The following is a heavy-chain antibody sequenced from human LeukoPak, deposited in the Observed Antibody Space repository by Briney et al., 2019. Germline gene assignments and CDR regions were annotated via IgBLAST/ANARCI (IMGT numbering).Heavy chain of an antibody. J-gene: IGHJ3*02. CDR1: GGSISGYY. CDR3: ARDPDSSSWYYAFDI. V-gene: IGHV4-4*07. D-gene: IGHD6-13*01. CDR2: IYTSGST. Sequence: SETLSLTCTVSGGSISGYYWNWIRQPAGKGLEWIGRIYTSGSTNYTPSLKSRVTISVDKSKNQFSLKLSSVTAADTAVYYCARDPDSSSWYYAFDIWGQGTMVTASS.